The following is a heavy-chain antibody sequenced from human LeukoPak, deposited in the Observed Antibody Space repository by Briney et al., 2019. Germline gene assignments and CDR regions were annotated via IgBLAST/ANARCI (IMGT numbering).Heavy chain of an antibody. CDR1: GGSISSYY. V-gene: IGHV4-59*01. D-gene: IGHD3-16*02. Sequence: SETLSLTCTVSGGSISSYYWSWIRQPPGKGLEWIGYIYYSGSTNYNPSLKSRVTISVDTSKNQFSLKLSSVTAADTAVYYCARASPPHYDYVWGSYRYTPFDYWGQGTLVTVSS. CDR2: IYYSGST. J-gene: IGHJ4*02. CDR3: ARASPPHYDYVWGSYRYTPFDY.